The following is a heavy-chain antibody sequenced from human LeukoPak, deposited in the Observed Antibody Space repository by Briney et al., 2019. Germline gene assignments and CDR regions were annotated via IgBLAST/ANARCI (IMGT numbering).Heavy chain of an antibody. V-gene: IGHV3-48*03. Sequence: GGSLRLSCAASGFTFSSYEMNWVRQAPGKGLEWVSYISSSGSTIYYADSVKGRFTTSRDNAENSLYLQMNSLRAEDTAVYYCARDSRGGGRMKYYFDYWGQGTLVTVSS. CDR3: ARDSRGGGRMKYYFDY. D-gene: IGHD2-15*01. J-gene: IGHJ4*02. CDR1: GFTFSSYE. CDR2: ISSSGSTI.